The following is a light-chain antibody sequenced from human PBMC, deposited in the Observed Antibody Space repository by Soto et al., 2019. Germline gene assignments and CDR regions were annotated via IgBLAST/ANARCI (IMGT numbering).Light chain of an antibody. CDR1: QSILYSSNNKYC. J-gene: IGKJ4*01. CDR2: WAS. CDR3: QQYYTTLALT. Sequence: DIVMTQSPDSLAVSLGERATINCRSSQSILYSSNNKYCLAWYQQKPGQPPKLLMYWASTRESGVPDRFSGSGSATDFTLTISSLQAEDVAVYYCQQYYTTLALTFGGGTKVEIK. V-gene: IGKV4-1*01.